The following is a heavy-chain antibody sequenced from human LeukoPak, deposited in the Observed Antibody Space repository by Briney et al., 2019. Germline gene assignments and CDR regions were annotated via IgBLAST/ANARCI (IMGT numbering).Heavy chain of an antibody. CDR2: INAGNGNT. D-gene: IGHD4-17*01. J-gene: IGHJ5*02. CDR3: ARGYGDYAWFDP. V-gene: IGHV1-3*01. Sequence: GASVKVSCKASGYTFTSYAVHWVRQAPGQRLEWMGWINAGNGNTKYSQKFQGRVTITRDTSASTAYMELSSLRSEDTAVYYCARGYGDYAWFDPWGQGTLVTVSS. CDR1: GYTFTSYA.